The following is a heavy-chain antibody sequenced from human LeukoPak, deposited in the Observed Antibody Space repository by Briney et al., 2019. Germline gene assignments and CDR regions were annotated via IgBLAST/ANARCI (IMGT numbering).Heavy chain of an antibody. Sequence: PSETLSLTCTVSGGSISSYYWSWIRQPPGKGLEWIGYIYYSGYTNYNPSLKSRVTISVDTSKNQFSLKLSSVTAADTALYYCARGRRDGYRLYYMDVWGKGTTVTISS. CDR2: IYYSGYT. J-gene: IGHJ6*03. CDR1: GGSISSYY. V-gene: IGHV4-59*08. CDR3: ARGRRDGYRLYYMDV. D-gene: IGHD5-24*01.